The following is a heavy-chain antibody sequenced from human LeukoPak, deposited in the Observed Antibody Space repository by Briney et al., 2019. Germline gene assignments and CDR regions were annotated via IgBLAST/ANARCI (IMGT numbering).Heavy chain of an antibody. D-gene: IGHD5-18*01. V-gene: IGHV3-48*01. CDR3: ARLLAMVAPPRFDL. CDR1: GFTFSSYS. Sequence: GGSLRLSFAASGFTFSSYSMNWVRQAPGKGLEWVSYISSSSSTIYYADSVKGRSTISRDNAKNSLYLLMNSLRAEDTAVYYCARLLAMVAPPRFDLWGQGTLVTVSS. J-gene: IGHJ5*02. CDR2: ISSSSSTI.